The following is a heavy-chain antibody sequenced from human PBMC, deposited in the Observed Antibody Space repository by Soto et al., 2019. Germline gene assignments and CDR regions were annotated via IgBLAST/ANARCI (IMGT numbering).Heavy chain of an antibody. CDR1: GFTFSSYS. CDR3: ASLEGIVATIRYYYYGMEV. Sequence: PVGSLRLSCAASGFTFSSYSMNCVRHSPGKWLEWVSYISSSSSTIYYADSVKGRFTISRDNAKNSLYLQMNSLRDEDTAVYYCASLEGIVATIRYYYYGMEVWGQGTTVTVSS. CDR2: ISSSSSTI. D-gene: IGHD5-12*01. J-gene: IGHJ6*01. V-gene: IGHV3-48*02.